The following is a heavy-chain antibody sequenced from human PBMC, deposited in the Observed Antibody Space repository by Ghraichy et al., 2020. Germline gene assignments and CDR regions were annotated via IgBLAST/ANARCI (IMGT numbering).Heavy chain of an antibody. J-gene: IGHJ4*02. Sequence: GGSLRLSCSASGFTFSSYAMHWVRQAPGKGLEYVSAISSNGGSTYYADSVKGRFTISRDNSKNTLYLQMSSLRAEDTAVYYCVKDTWNCSSTSCYGRFGYWGQGTLVTVSS. CDR2: ISSNGGST. D-gene: IGHD2-2*01. V-gene: IGHV3-64D*09. CDR3: VKDTWNCSSTSCYGRFGY. CDR1: GFTFSSYA.